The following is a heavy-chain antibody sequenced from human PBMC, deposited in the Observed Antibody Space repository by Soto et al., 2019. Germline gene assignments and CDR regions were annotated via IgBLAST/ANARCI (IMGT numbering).Heavy chain of an antibody. CDR1: GYTFTGYY. CDR3: ARVAGSGSPTHYGMDV. J-gene: IGHJ6*02. CDR2: INPNSGGT. V-gene: IGHV1-2*04. Sequence: QVQLVQSGAEVKKPGASVKVSCKASGYTFTGYYMHWVRQAPGQGLEWMGWINPNSGGTNYAQKFQGWVTMTRDTSISTAYMELSRLRSDDTAVYYCARVAGSGSPTHYGMDVWGQGTTVTVSS. D-gene: IGHD3-10*01.